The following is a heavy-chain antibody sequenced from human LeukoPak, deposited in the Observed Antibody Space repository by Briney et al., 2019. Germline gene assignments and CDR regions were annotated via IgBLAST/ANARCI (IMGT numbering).Heavy chain of an antibody. D-gene: IGHD3-10*01. Sequence: GESLKISCKGSGYSFTSYWIGWVRQMPGKGLEWMGIIYPSDSDTRYSPSFQGQVTMSADKSISTAYLQWSSLKASDTAMYYCARGGYGSGTRKGNIDYWGQGTLVTVSS. J-gene: IGHJ4*02. CDR1: GYSFTSYW. CDR3: ARGGYGSGTRKGNIDY. V-gene: IGHV5-51*01. CDR2: IYPSDSDT.